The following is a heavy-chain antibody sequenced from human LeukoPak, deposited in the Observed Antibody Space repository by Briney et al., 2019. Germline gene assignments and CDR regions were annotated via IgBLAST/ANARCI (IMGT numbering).Heavy chain of an antibody. J-gene: IGHJ4*02. V-gene: IGHV3-7*01. CDR2: IKQDGSEK. CDR1: GFTVSSNY. Sequence: GGSLRLSCAASGFTVSSNYMSWVRQAPGKGLEWVANIKQDGSEKYYVDSVKGRFTISRDNAKNSLYLQMNSLRAEDTAVYYCATTPQGRDYWGQGTLVTVSS. CDR3: ATTPQGRDY.